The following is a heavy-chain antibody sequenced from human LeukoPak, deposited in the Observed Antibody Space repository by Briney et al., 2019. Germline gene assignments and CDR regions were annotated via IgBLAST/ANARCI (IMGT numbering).Heavy chain of an antibody. CDR1: GYTFTGYY. V-gene: IGHV1-2*02. CDR3: ARDRGGYDWFDP. CDR2: INPNSGGT. Sequence: ASVKVSCKASGYTFTGYYMHWVRQAPGQGLEWMGWINPNSGGTNYAQKFQGRVTMTRDTSISTAYMELSRLRSDDTAVYYCARDRGGYDWFDPWGQGTLVTVSS. J-gene: IGHJ5*02. D-gene: IGHD3-22*01.